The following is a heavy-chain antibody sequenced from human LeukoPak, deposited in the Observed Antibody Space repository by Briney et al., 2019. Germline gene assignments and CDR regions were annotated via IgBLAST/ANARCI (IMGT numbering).Heavy chain of an antibody. Sequence: ASVKVSCKTSGYTFANCDINWVRQTTGQGLEWMGWMSPNSGNTGYAQNFQGRFAMTRDTSISTVYMELSSLSSEDTAVYYCVSNPPATGDSNYWGQGTLVTVSP. CDR2: MSPNSGNT. CDR3: VSNPPATGDSNY. D-gene: IGHD7-27*01. CDR1: GYTFANCD. V-gene: IGHV1-8*01. J-gene: IGHJ4*02.